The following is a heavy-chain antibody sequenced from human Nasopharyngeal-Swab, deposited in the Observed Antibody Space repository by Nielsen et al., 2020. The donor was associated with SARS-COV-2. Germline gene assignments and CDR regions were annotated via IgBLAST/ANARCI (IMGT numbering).Heavy chain of an antibody. CDR3: AKDLSSGWYGWFDP. D-gene: IGHD6-19*01. J-gene: IGHJ5*02. Sequence: GGSLRLSCAASGFTFSSYWMHWVRQAPGKGLVWVSRINSDGSSTSYADSVKGRFTISRDNAKNTLYLQMNSLRAEDTALYYCAKDLSSGWYGWFDPWGQGTLVTVSS. V-gene: IGHV3-74*01. CDR1: GFTFSSYW. CDR2: INSDGSST.